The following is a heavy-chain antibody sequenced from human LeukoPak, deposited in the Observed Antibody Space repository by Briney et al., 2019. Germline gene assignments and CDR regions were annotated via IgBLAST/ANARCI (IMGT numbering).Heavy chain of an antibody. CDR1: GFTFSSYW. CDR2: IKQDGSEK. D-gene: IGHD1-26*01. CDR3: VRDKDRIVGATTH. J-gene: IGHJ4*02. Sequence: GGSLRLSCAASGFTFSSYWMSWVRQAPGKGLEWVANIKQDGSEKYYVDSVKGRFTISRDNAKNSLYLQMNSLRAEDTAVYYCVRDKDRIVGATTHWGQGTLVTVSS. V-gene: IGHV3-7*01.